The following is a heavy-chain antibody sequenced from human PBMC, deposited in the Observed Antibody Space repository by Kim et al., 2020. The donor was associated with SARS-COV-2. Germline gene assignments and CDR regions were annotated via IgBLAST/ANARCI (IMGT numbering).Heavy chain of an antibody. Sequence: RKRRVTIYVDTSKNQFSLKLSSVTAADTAVYYCARGDTIFGVVINAFDIWGQGTMVTVSS. J-gene: IGHJ3*02. D-gene: IGHD3-3*01. CDR3: ARGDTIFGVVINAFDI. V-gene: IGHV4-31*02.